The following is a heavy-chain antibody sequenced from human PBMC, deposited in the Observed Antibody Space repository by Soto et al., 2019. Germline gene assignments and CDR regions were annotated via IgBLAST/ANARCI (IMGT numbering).Heavy chain of an antibody. D-gene: IGHD1-1*01. CDR2: IIPIFGTA. Sequence: SVKVSCKASGGTFSSYAISWVRQAPGQGLEWMGGIIPIFGTANYAQKFQGRVTITADESTSTAYMELSSLRSEDTAVYYCARGSHNWNAGSWGGYFDYWGQGTLVTVSS. V-gene: IGHV1-69*13. CDR3: ARGSHNWNAGSWGGYFDY. CDR1: GGTFSSYA. J-gene: IGHJ4*02.